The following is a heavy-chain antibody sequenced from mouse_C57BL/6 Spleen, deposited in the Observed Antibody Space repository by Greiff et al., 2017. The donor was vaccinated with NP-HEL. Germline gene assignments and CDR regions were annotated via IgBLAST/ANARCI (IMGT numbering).Heavy chain of an antibody. CDR3: ARRAGTREGYAMDY. J-gene: IGHJ4*01. CDR2: ISSGSSTI. D-gene: IGHD4-1*01. Sequence: EVQGVESGGGLVKPGGSLKLSCAASGFTFSDYGMHWVRQAPEKGLEWVAYISSGSSTIYYADTVKGRFTISGDNAKNTLFLQMTSLRSEDTAMYYCARRAGTREGYAMDYWGQGTSVTVSS. V-gene: IGHV5-17*01. CDR1: GFTFSDYG.